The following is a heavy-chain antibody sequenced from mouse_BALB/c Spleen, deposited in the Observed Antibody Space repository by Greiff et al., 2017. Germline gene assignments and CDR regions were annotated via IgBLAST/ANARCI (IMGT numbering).Heavy chain of an antibody. CDR3: TRHDSLYAMDY. CDR1: GFAFSSYD. D-gene: IGHD2-13*01. Sequence: EVQLVESGGGLVKPGGSLKLSCAASGFAFSSYDMSWVRQTPEKRLEWVAYISSGGGSTYYPDTVKGRFTISRDNAKNTLYLQMSSLKSEDTAMYYCTRHDSLYAMDYWGQGTSVTVSS. CDR2: ISSGGGST. V-gene: IGHV5-12-1*01. J-gene: IGHJ4*01.